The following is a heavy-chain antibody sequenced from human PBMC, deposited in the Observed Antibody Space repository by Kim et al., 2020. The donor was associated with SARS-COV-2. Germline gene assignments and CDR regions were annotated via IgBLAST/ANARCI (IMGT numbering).Heavy chain of an antibody. Sequence: SETLSLTCTVSGGSISSSSYYWGWIRQPPGKGLEWIGSIYYSGSTYYNPSLKSRVTISVDTSKNQFSLKLSSVTAADTAVYYCASVDTAMAYLDYWGQGTLVTVSS. V-gene: IGHV4-39*01. D-gene: IGHD5-18*01. CDR2: IYYSGST. CDR1: GGSISSSSYY. J-gene: IGHJ4*02. CDR3: ASVDTAMAYLDY.